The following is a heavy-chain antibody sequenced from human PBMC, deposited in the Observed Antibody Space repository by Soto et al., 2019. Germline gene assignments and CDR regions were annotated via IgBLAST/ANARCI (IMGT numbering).Heavy chain of an antibody. Sequence: PGGSLRLSCAASGFTFSSYGMHWVRQAPGKGLEWVAVIWYDGSNKYYADSVKGRFTISRDNSKNTLYLQMNSLRAEDTAVYYCARDSVRYSSSWYGMDVWGQGTTVTVSS. CDR1: GFTFSSYG. D-gene: IGHD6-13*01. CDR2: IWYDGSNK. J-gene: IGHJ6*02. V-gene: IGHV3-33*01. CDR3: ARDSVRYSSSWYGMDV.